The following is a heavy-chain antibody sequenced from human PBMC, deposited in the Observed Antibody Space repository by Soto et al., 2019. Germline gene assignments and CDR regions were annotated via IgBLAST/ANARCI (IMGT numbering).Heavy chain of an antibody. J-gene: IGHJ5*02. CDR2: INAHSGGT. V-gene: IGHV1-2*02. CDR3: AKDLTRQLAYWLDP. D-gene: IGHD6-6*01. CDR1: GFSFTGYY. Sequence: ASVKVSCKASGFSFTGYYIHWLRQAPGQGLEWMGWINAHSGGTEYAQKFQGRVTLTRDTSTATAYLTLTSLTSDDTALYYCAKDLTRQLAYWLDPWGQGTQVTVSS.